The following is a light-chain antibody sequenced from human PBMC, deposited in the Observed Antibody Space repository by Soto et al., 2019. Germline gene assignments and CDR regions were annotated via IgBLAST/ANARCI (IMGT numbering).Light chain of an antibody. CDR1: NSNVGNNY. CDR3: GTWDSSLSAGI. V-gene: IGLV1-51*01. Sequence: QSVMTQPPSVSAAPGQKVTIACSGSNSNVGNNYVSWYQQLPGTAPKLLIFDNNKRPSGIPDRFSGSKSGTSATLGITGLQTGDEADYYCGTWDSSLSAGICGGGTKLTVL. CDR2: DNN. J-gene: IGLJ2*01.